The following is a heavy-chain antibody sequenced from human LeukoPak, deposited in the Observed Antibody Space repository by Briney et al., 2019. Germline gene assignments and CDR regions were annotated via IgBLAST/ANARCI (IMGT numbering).Heavy chain of an antibody. D-gene: IGHD3-22*01. V-gene: IGHV3-64*01. CDR3: ATYFESSYGY. J-gene: IGHJ4*02. Sequence: GGSLRLSCAASGFILSNYAMHWVRQAPGKGLEYVSAISRTGGGTYYANSVKGRFTISRDNSKNTLYLQMGSMRAEDMAVYYCATYFESSYGYWGQGTLVTVSS. CDR2: ISRTGGGT. CDR1: GFILSNYA.